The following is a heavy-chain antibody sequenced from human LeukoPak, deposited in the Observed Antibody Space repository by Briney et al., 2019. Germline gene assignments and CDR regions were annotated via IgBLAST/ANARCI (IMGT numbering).Heavy chain of an antibody. V-gene: IGHV3-23*01. Sequence: GGSLTLSCAASGFTFSNYVMSWVRQAAGKGLEWVSHISDRGSSTYYADSVKGRFTVSRDNSRNTLYLQMSSLRAEDTAVYYCAKDHPYYYDSSGFGDAFDSWGQGTMVTVSS. CDR1: GFTFSNYV. D-gene: IGHD3-22*01. CDR3: AKDHPYYYDSSGFGDAFDS. CDR2: ISDRGSST. J-gene: IGHJ3*02.